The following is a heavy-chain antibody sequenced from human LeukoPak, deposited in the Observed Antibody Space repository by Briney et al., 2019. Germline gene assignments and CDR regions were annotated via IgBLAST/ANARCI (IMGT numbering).Heavy chain of an antibody. V-gene: IGHV3-23*01. Sequence: GGSLRLSCAASGFTFSSYAMSWVRQAPGKGLEWVSAISDSGSSTYYADSVQGRFTISRDNSKNTLYLQMNSLRAEDTAIYYCAKDRPNYYGSNGHYYTRDGDYWGQGTLVTVSS. CDR1: GFTFSSYA. J-gene: IGHJ4*02. CDR3: AKDRPNYYGSNGHYYTRDGDY. D-gene: IGHD3-22*01. CDR2: ISDSGSST.